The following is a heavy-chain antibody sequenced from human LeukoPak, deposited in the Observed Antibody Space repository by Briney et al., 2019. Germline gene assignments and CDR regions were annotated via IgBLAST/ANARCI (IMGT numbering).Heavy chain of an antibody. D-gene: IGHD1-26*01. Sequence: PGRPLRLSCAASGFTFSSYAMHWVRQAPGKGLEWVAVISYDGSNKYYADSVKGRFTISRDNSKNTLYLQMNSLRAEDTAVYYCARSPGSYYEYYFDYWGQGTLVTVSS. J-gene: IGHJ4*02. V-gene: IGHV3-30*01. CDR3: ARSPGSYYEYYFDY. CDR2: ISYDGSNK. CDR1: GFTFSSYA.